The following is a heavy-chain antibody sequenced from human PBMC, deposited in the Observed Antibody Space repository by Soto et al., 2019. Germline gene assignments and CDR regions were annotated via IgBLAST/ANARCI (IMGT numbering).Heavy chain of an antibody. J-gene: IGHJ4*02. V-gene: IGHV3-7*01. D-gene: IGHD3-3*01. CDR2: IKQDGSEK. CDR1: GFTFSSYW. Sequence: GGSLRLSCAASGFTFSSYWMSWVRQAPGKGLEWVANIKQDGSEKYYVDSVKGRFTISRDNAKNSLYLQMNSLRAEDTAVYYCARIYDFWSGAFDYWGQGTLVTVSS. CDR3: ARIYDFWSGAFDY.